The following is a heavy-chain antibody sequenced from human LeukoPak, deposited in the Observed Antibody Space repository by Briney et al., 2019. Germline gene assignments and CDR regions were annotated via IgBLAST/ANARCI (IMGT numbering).Heavy chain of an antibody. Sequence: ASVKVSCKAFGYTFTSYYMHWVRQAPGQGLEWMGGFDLEDGHTIYAQKFQGRVTMTEDTSTDTAYMELSSLTSEDTAVYYCATGITIFGVVIDAEYFQHWGQGTLVTVSS. CDR2: FDLEDGHT. CDR3: ATGITIFGVVIDAEYFQH. D-gene: IGHD3-3*01. V-gene: IGHV1-24*01. J-gene: IGHJ1*01. CDR1: GYTFTSYY.